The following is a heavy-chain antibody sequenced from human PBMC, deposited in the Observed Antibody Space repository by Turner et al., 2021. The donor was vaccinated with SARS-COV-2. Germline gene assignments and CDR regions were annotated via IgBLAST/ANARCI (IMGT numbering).Heavy chain of an antibody. V-gene: IGHV4-61*02. CDR3: ARDQGFLLEWEISYYYYMDV. D-gene: IGHD3-3*01. CDR1: GGSISSSSYY. J-gene: IGHJ6*03. CDR2: IYTSGST. Sequence: QLQLQESGPGLVKPSETLSLTCTVSGGSISSSSYYWSWIRQPAGKGLEWIGRIYTSGSTNYNPSLKSRVTISVDTSKNQFSLKLSSVTAADTAVYYCARDQGFLLEWEISYYYYMDVWGKGTTVTVSS.